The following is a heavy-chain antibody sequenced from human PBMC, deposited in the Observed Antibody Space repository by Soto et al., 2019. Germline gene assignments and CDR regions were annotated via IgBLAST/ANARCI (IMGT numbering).Heavy chain of an antibody. CDR2: ISSNGGST. CDR1: GFTFSSYA. D-gene: IGHD2-2*01. Sequence: GGSLRLSCSASGFTFSSYAMHWVRQAPGKGQEYVSAISSNGGSTYYADSVKGRFTISRDNSKNTLYLQMSSLRAEDTAVYYCVKGNISETWVPAAPSTYYYYGMDVWGQGTTVTVSS. J-gene: IGHJ6*02. V-gene: IGHV3-64D*08. CDR3: VKGNISETWVPAAPSTYYYYGMDV.